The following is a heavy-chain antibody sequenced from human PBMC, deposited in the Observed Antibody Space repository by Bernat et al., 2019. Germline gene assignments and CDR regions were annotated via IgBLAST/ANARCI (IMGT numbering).Heavy chain of an antibody. J-gene: IGHJ4*02. V-gene: IGHV5-51*01. D-gene: IGHD2-21*02. CDR1: GYAFIDYW. CDR3: TRALNGDFYFDY. CDR2: MCPGNSDT. Sequence: EVQLVQSGVEVKSPGESLQISCKGSGYAFIDYWIGWVRLMAGIGLEWMGIMCPGNSDTKYSRSLQGPLTLSADNSITTAYLQWSSLTASATALYYCTRALNGDFYFDYWGQGTQVTVSS.